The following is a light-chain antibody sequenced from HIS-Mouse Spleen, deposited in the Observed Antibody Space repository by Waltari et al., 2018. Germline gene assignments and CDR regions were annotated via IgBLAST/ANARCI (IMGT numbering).Light chain of an antibody. J-gene: IGLJ3*02. CDR3: QSADSSGTGWV. V-gene: IGLV3-25*03. CDR1: ALPKQY. Sequence: SYELTQPPSVSGSPGQTARITCLGDALPKQYAYWYQQKPGQAPVLVIYKDSERPSGIPERFSGSSTGTTVTLTISGVQAEDEADYYCQSADSSGTGWVFGGGTKLTVL. CDR2: KDS.